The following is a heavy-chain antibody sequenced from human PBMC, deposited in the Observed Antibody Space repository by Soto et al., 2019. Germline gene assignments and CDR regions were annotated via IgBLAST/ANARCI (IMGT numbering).Heavy chain of an antibody. CDR3: TRDGDYGYSLAY. D-gene: IGHD5-18*01. CDR1: GASISTGKW. V-gene: IGHV4-4*02. CDR2: ISHSVSD. Sequence: QVQLQESGPGLVKPSETLTLTCAVSGASISTGKWWSWVRQPPGKGLEWMGEISHSVSDNYNPALRSRVTIEVDKSKNQFSLKLSVTAADTAMYYCTRDGDYGYSLAYWGQGTLVTVSS. J-gene: IGHJ4*02.